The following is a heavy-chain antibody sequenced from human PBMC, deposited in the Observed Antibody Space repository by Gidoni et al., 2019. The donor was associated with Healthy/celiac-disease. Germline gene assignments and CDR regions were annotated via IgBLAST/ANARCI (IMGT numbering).Heavy chain of an antibody. CDR3: ARLPYCSGGSCYSLGRDY. CDR2: ST. D-gene: IGHD2-15*01. J-gene: IGHJ4*02. V-gene: IGHV4-39*01. Sequence: STYYNPSLKSRVTISVDTSKNQFSLKLSSVTAADTAVYYCARLPYCSGGSCYSLGRDYWGQGTLVTVSS.